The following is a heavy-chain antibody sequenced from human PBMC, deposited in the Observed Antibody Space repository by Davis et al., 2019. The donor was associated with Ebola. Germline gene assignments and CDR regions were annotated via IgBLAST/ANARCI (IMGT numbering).Heavy chain of an antibody. V-gene: IGHV3-11*06. CDR1: GFSFSDYY. J-gene: IGHJ4*02. Sequence: GESLKISCAASGFSFSDYYMSWIRPAPGKGLEWVSYITITSGFTNYAVSVKGRFTISRDNAKNSLYLQMNSLRAEDTAVYYCARGPRKMATTNFDYWGQGTLVTVSS. D-gene: IGHD5-24*01. CDR3: ARGPRKMATTNFDY. CDR2: ITITSGFT.